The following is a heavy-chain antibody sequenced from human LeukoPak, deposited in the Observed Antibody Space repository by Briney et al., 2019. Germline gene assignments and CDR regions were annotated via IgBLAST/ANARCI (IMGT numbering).Heavy chain of an antibody. V-gene: IGHV1-2*02. CDR2: INPHSGGT. CDR1: GYIVTGYY. J-gene: IGHJ4*02. Sequence: GASVKVSCKASGYIVTGYYIHWVRQAPGQGLEWMGWINPHSGGTNYAQKFQGRVTMTRDTSISTAYMELSRLRSDDTAVYYCARDRDYYDSIGYYYEGGSLDYWGQGTLVTVSS. CDR3: ARDRDYYDSIGYYYEGGSLDY. D-gene: IGHD3-22*01.